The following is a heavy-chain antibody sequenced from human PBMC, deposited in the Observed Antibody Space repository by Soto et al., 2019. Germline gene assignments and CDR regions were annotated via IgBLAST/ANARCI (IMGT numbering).Heavy chain of an antibody. Sequence: SETLSLTCAVYGGSFSGYYWSWIRQPPGKGLEWIGEINHSGSTNYNPSLKSRVTISVDTSKNQFSLKLSSVTAADTAVYYCARLRGGIAVARPPPRWFDPWGQGTLVTVSS. CDR3: ARLRGGIAVARPPPRWFDP. V-gene: IGHV4-34*01. D-gene: IGHD6-19*01. CDR2: INHSGST. CDR1: GGSFSGYY. J-gene: IGHJ5*02.